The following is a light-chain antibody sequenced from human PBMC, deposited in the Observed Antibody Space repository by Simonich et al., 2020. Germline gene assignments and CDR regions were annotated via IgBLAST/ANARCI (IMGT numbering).Light chain of an antibody. CDR3: QAWDGSTVV. J-gene: IGLJ2*01. Sequence: SYELTQPPSVSVSPGQTASITCSGDKLGDKYACWYQQKPGQSPVLVIYKYSKRPSGSPERFSGSKSGNTATLTISGTQAMDEADYYCQAWDGSTVVFGGGTKLTVL. CDR1: KLGDKY. V-gene: IGLV3-1*01. CDR2: KYS.